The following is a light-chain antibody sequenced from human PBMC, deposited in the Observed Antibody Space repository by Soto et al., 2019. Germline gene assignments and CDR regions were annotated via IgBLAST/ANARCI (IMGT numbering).Light chain of an antibody. Sequence: AIQLTQSPSSLSASGGDRVTITCRASQAIRTALGWYQQNPGKVPKLLIYAASTLQSGVPSRFSGSGSGTDFTLTISSLQPEDFATYYCLLDFRYFWAFGQGTKVDIK. CDR1: QAIRTA. J-gene: IGKJ1*01. CDR3: LLDFRYFWA. V-gene: IGKV1-6*01. CDR2: AAS.